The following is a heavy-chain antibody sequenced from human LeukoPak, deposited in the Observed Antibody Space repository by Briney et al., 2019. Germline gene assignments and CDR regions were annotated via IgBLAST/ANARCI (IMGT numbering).Heavy chain of an antibody. V-gene: IGHV3-30-3*01. CDR1: GFTFSSYA. CDR3: AREGGYYDFWSGCNTANWFDP. J-gene: IGHJ5*02. D-gene: IGHD3-3*01. CDR2: ISYDGSNK. Sequence: PGRSLRLSCAASGFTFSSYAMHWVRQAPGKGLEWGAVISYDGSNKYYADSVKGRFTISRDNSKNTLYLQMNSLRAEDTAVYYCAREGGYYDFWSGCNTANWFDPWGQGTLVTVSS.